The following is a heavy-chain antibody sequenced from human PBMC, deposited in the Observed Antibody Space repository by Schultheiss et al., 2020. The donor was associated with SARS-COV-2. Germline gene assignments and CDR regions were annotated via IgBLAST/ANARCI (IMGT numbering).Heavy chain of an antibody. V-gene: IGHV3-23*01. CDR1: GFSFSSYG. CDR2: ISGSGGST. CDR3: ARGWEGDYCTNGVCYRSYYYYYGMDV. Sequence: GGSLRLSCAASGFSFSSYGMSWVRQAPGKGLEWVSAISGSGGSTYYADSVKGRFTISRDNAKNSLYLQMNSLRAEDTAVYYCARGWEGDYCTNGVCYRSYYYYYGMDVWGQGTTVTVSS. J-gene: IGHJ6*02. D-gene: IGHD2-8*01.